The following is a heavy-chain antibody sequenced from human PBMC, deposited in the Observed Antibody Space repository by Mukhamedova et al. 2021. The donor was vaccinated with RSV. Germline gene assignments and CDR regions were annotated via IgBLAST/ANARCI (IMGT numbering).Heavy chain of an antibody. J-gene: IGHJ5*02. V-gene: IGHV1-69*15. D-gene: IGHD3-3*01. CDR2: IISIFGTA. CDR3: ARDVQDYDFWSDGAQSWFDP. Sequence: QAPGQGLEWMGRIISIFGTANYAQKFQGRVTITADESTSTAYMELSSLRSEETAVYYCARDVQDYDFWSDGAQSWFDPWGQGT.